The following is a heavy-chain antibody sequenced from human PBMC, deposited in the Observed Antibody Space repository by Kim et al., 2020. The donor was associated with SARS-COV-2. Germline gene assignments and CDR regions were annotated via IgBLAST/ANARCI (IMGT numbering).Heavy chain of an antibody. CDR2: ISGSGGST. CDR3: AYLLTGTPGY. D-gene: IGHD1-7*01. Sequence: GGSLRLSCAASGFTFSSYAMSWVRQAPGKGLEWVSTISGSGGSTIYADSVKGRFTISRDESKNTLYLQMNSLRAEDTAVYYCAYLLTGTPGYWGQGTLVTAS. J-gene: IGHJ4*02. CDR1: GFTFSSYA. V-gene: IGHV3-23*01.